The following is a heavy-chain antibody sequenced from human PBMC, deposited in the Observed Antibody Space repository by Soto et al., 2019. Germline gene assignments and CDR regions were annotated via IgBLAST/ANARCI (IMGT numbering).Heavy chain of an antibody. Sequence: SETLSLTCSVSGDSVSSGDYYWSWIRQPPGKGLEWIGHVYFSGSTNYIPSLKSRVTMSVDTTKNQFSLKLNSVTAADTAVYYCARIPGDTYMIYWSDPWGQGTQVTVSS. CDR2: VYFSGST. CDR3: ARIPGDTYMIYWSDP. D-gene: IGHD3-16*01. V-gene: IGHV4-61*08. CDR1: GDSVSSGDYY. J-gene: IGHJ5*02.